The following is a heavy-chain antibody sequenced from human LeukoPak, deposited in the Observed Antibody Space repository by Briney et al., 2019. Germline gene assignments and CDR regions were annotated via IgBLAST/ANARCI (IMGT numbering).Heavy chain of an antibody. CDR2: ISASSTYI. V-gene: IGHV3-21*01. CDR1: GFTFRSYS. Sequence: GGSLRLSCVASGFTFRSYSMNWVRQAPGKGLEWVSSISASSTYIYYADSVKGRFTISRDNANNSLYLQMNSRRADDTAVYYCARDLNYDILTGSLRAYFDSWGQGTRVTVSS. J-gene: IGHJ4*02. CDR3: ARDLNYDILTGSLRAYFDS. D-gene: IGHD3-9*01.